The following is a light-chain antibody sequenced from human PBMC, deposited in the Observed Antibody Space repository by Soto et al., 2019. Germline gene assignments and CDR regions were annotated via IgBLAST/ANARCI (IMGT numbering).Light chain of an antibody. CDR3: SSYTTSNTRQIV. CDR1: SCDVGGYNY. V-gene: IGLV2-14*03. Sequence: QSALTQPASVSGSPGQSITISCTGTSCDVGGYNYVSWYQHHPGKAPKLMIFDVSNRPSGVSNRFSGSKSGNTASLTISGLQPEDEADYYCSSYTTSNTRQIVFGTGTKSPS. J-gene: IGLJ1*01. CDR2: DVS.